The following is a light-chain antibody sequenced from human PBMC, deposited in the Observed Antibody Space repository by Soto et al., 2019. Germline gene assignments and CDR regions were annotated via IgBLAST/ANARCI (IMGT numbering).Light chain of an antibody. CDR2: SNN. J-gene: IGLJ3*02. CDR3: AAWDDSLNGWV. Sequence: QSVLTQPPSASGTPGQRVTISCSGSRSNIGNNRVNWYQQLPRTAPKLLIHSNNQRPSGVPDRFSGSKSGTSASLAISGLQSEDETDYYCAAWDDSLNGWVFGGGTKLTVL. CDR1: RSNIGNNR. V-gene: IGLV1-44*01.